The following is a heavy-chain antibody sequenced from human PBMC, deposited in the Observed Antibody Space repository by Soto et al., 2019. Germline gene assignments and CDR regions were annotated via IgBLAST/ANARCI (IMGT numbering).Heavy chain of an antibody. J-gene: IGHJ4*02. CDR3: ARGGVVVPAAASLDY. CDR1: GGSFSGYY. V-gene: IGHV4-34*01. Sequence: SETLSLTCAVYGGSFSGYYWSWIRQPPGKGLEWIGEINHSGSTNYNPSLKSRVTISVDTSKNQFSLKLSSVTAADTAVYYCARGGVVVPAAASLDYWGQGTLVTVSS. D-gene: IGHD2-2*01. CDR2: INHSGST.